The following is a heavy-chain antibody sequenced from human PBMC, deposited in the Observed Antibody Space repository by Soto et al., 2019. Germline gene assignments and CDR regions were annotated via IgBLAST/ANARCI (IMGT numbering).Heavy chain of an antibody. CDR3: ARDKVGSDYGDSYYYYYYMDV. J-gene: IGHJ6*03. V-gene: IGHV4-59*01. CDR2: IYYSGST. CDR1: GGSISSYY. Sequence: QVQLQESGPGLVKPSETLSLTCTVSGGSISSYYWSWIRQPPGKGLEWIGYIYYSGSTNYNPSLKSRVTISVDTSKHQSSLKLSSVTAADTAVYYCARDKVGSDYGDSYYYYYYMDVWGKGTTVTVSS. D-gene: IGHD4-17*01.